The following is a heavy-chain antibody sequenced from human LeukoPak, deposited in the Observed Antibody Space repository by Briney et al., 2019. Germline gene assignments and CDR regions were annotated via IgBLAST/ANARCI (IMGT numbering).Heavy chain of an antibody. V-gene: IGHV1-46*01. CDR1: GYTFTSYY. D-gene: IGHD3-10*01. CDR3: ARPVNYYGSGSYRGDYFDY. Sequence: ASVKVSCKASGYTFTSYYMHCVRQAPGQGLEWMGIINPSGGSTSYAQKFQGRVTMTRDTSTSTVYMELSSLRSEDTAVYYCARPVNYYGSGSYRGDYFDYWGQGTLVTVSS. J-gene: IGHJ4*02. CDR2: INPSGGST.